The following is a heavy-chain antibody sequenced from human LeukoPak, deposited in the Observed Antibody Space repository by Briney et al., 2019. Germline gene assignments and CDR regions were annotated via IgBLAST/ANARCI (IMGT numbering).Heavy chain of an antibody. CDR3: ARGYSSSWYPNWFDP. CDR1: GGSINSYY. V-gene: IGHV4-59*01. Sequence: SETLSLTCTVSGGSINSYYWSWIRQPPGKGLEWIGYIYYSGSTNYNPSLKSRVTISVDTSKNQFSLKLSSVIAADTAVYYCARGYSSSWYPNWFDPWGQGTLVTVSS. CDR2: IYYSGST. J-gene: IGHJ5*02. D-gene: IGHD6-13*01.